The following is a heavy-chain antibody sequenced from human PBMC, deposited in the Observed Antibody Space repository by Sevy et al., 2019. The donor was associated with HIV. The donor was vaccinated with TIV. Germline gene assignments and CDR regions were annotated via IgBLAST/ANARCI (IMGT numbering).Heavy chain of an antibody. CDR1: GFTFSSYT. Sequence: GGSLRLSCAASGFTFSSYTLNWVRQAPGKGLEWVSSISSSNYIYYIDSVKGRFTISRDNARNSLYLQMNSLRAEDMAVYYCARDPGYCISTSCFADWGQGTLVTVSS. CDR3: ARDPGYCISTSCFAD. V-gene: IGHV3-21*06. CDR2: ISSSNYI. D-gene: IGHD2-2*01. J-gene: IGHJ4*02.